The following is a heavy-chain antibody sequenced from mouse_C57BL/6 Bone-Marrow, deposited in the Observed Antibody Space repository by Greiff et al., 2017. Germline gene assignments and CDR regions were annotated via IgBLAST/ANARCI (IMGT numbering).Heavy chain of an antibody. CDR2: IDPSDSET. CDR1: GYTFTSYW. J-gene: IGHJ3*01. Sequence: QVQLQQPGAELVRPGSSVKLSCKASGYTFTSYWMHWVKQRPIQGLEWIGNIDPSDSETHYNQKFKDKATLTVDKSSSTAYMQLSSLTSEDSSVYYCASRGYDGFAYWGQGTLVTVSA. D-gene: IGHD2-2*01. V-gene: IGHV1-52*01. CDR3: ASRGYDGFAY.